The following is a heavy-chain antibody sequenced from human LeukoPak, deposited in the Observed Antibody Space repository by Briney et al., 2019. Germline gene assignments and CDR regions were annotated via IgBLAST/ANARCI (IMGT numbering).Heavy chain of an antibody. D-gene: IGHD3-10*01. CDR2: ISGSGGST. CDR3: AKDLAVRGVTPHYFDY. V-gene: IGHV3-23*01. CDR1: GFTFSSYA. J-gene: IGHJ4*02. Sequence: PGGSLRLSCAASGFTFSSYAMSWVRQAPGKGLEWVSAISGSGGSTYYADSVKGRFTISRDNSKNTLYLQMNSLRAEDTAVYYCAKDLAVRGVTPHYFDYWGQGTLVTVSS.